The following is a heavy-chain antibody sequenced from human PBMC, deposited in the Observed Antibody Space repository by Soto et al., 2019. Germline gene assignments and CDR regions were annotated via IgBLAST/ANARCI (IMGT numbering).Heavy chain of an antibody. CDR2: INPNSGGT. CDR3: ARDGSGSGGSCYSGDWFDP. D-gene: IGHD2-15*01. V-gene: IGHV1-2*02. Sequence: ASVKVSCKASGYTFTGYYMHWVRQAPGQGLEWMGWINPNSGGTNYAQKFQGRVTMTRDTSISTVYMELSRLRSDDTAVYYCARDGSGSGGSCYSGDWFDPWGQGTLVTVSS. J-gene: IGHJ5*02. CDR1: GYTFTGYY.